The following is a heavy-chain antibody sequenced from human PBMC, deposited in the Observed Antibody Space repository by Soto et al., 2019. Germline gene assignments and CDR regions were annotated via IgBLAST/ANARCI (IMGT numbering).Heavy chain of an antibody. CDR3: ARELAGGDRIMDV. V-gene: IGHV3-11*05. J-gene: IGHJ6*02. CDR1: GFTFSDDY. Sequence: QVQLVESGAGLVKPGGPLRLSCAAPGFTFSDDYMSWFRQAPGKGLEWVAYISSGGTYTNYPDSVKGRFTIFRDNARNSLYLQMTSLRAGDTAVYYCARELAGGDRIMDVWGQGTTVTVSS. CDR2: ISSGGTYT. D-gene: IGHD2-21*02.